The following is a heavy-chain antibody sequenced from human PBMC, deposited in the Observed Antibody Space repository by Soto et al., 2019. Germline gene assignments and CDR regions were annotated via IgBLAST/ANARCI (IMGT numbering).Heavy chain of an antibody. Sequence: TLSLTCAVSGGSISSGCYSWSWIRQPPGKGPEWIGYIYHSGSTYYNPSLKSRVTISVDRSKNQFSLKLSSVTAADTAVYYFARGHPFGLWGQGTLVIVAS. D-gene: IGHD3-3*01. CDR3: ARGHPFGL. V-gene: IGHV4-30-2*01. CDR2: IYHSGST. CDR1: GGSISSGCYS. J-gene: IGHJ4*02.